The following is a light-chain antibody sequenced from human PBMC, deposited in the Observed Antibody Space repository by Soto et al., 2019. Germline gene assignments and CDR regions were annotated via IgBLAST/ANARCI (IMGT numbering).Light chain of an antibody. CDR2: GNS. V-gene: IGLV1-40*01. CDR1: SSNIGAGYD. J-gene: IGLJ2*01. CDR3: QSYDSSLSGVV. Sequence: QSVLTQPPSVSGAPGQRVTISCTGSSSNIGAGYDVHWYQQLPGTAPKLLIYGNSNRPSGVPDRFSGSKSGPSASLAITGLQAEDEADYYCQSYDSSLSGVVFGGGTEPAVL.